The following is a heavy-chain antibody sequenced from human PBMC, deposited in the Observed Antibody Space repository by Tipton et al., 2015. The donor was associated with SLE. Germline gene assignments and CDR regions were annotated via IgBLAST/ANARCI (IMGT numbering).Heavy chain of an antibody. J-gene: IGHJ4*02. CDR1: GGSISSSSYY. D-gene: IGHD2-15*01. CDR2: IYYSGST. V-gene: IGHV4-39*07. CDR3: ARDPGCSGGSCYALDY. Sequence: TLSLTCTVSGGSISSSSYYWGWIRQPPGKGLEWIGSIYYSGSTYYNPSLKSRVTISVDTSKNQFSLKLTSVTAADTAVYYCARDPGCSGGSCYALDYWGQGSLVTVSA.